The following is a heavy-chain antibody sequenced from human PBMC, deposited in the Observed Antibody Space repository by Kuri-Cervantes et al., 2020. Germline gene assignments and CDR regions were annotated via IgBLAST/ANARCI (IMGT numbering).Heavy chain of an antibody. CDR1: GYTFTSYG. CDR3: ARGRTQNWFDP. J-gene: IGHJ5*02. Sequence: ATVKVSCKASGYTFTSYGISWVRQAPGQGREGMGWISAYNGNTNYAQKLQGRVTMTTDTSKSTAYMELRSLRSDYTAVYYCARGRTQNWFDPWGQGTLVTVSS. CDR2: ISAYNGNT. V-gene: IGHV1-18*01. D-gene: IGHD1-7*01.